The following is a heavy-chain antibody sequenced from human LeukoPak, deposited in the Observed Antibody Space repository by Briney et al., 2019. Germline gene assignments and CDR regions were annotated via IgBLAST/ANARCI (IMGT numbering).Heavy chain of an antibody. V-gene: IGHV4-4*07. J-gene: IGHJ4*02. CDR3: ARITDPDYRSGWSGADY. CDR2: IYPTGHT. CDR1: GGSLGNYY. Sequence: ESSETLSLTCTVSGGSLGNYYWSWIRQPAGKGLEWIGRIYPTGHTHYNPSLKSRVTMSVDTSKNQFSLKMTSLTAADTAVYYCARITDPDYRSGWSGADYWGRGTQVTVSA. D-gene: IGHD6-19*01.